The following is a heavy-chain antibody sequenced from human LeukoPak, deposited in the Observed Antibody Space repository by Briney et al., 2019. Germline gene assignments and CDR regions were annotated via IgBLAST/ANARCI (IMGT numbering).Heavy chain of an antibody. CDR1: GGSISSYY. V-gene: IGHV4-59*01. D-gene: IGHD2-15*01. CDR2: IYYSGST. Sequence: SETLSLTCTVSGGSISSYYWSWIRQPPGKGLEWIGYIYYSGSTNYNPSLKSRVTISVDTSKNQFSLKLSSVTAADTAVYYCARGASELTWLLIALDIWGQGTMVTVSS. J-gene: IGHJ3*02. CDR3: ARGASELTWLLIALDI.